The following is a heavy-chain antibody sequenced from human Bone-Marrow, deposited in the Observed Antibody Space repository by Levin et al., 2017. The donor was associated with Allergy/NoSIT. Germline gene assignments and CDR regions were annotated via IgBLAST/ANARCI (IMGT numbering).Heavy chain of an antibody. CDR1: GYTFTSYG. J-gene: IGHJ6*02. V-gene: IGHV1-18*01. D-gene: IGHD2-2*01. Sequence: ASVKVSCKASGYTFTSYGISWVRQAPGQGLEWMGWISAYNGNTNYAQKLQGRVTMTTDTSTSTAYMELRSLRSDDTAVYYCARDPPRDIVVVPAAQGQYDYYYYGMDVWGQGTTVTVSS. CDR3: ARDPPRDIVVVPAAQGQYDYYYYGMDV. CDR2: ISAYNGNT.